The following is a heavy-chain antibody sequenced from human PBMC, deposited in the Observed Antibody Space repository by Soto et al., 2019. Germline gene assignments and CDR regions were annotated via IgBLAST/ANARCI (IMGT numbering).Heavy chain of an antibody. CDR3: ARDQRGYDSSGYYQIFDY. CDR1: GGSISSYY. D-gene: IGHD3-22*01. V-gene: IGHV4-59*01. CDR2: IYYSGST. J-gene: IGHJ4*02. Sequence: QVQLQESGPGLVKPSETLSLTCTVSGGSISSYYWSWIRQPPGKGLEWIGYIYYSGSTNYNPSLKSRVTISVGTSKNQFSLKLSSVTAADTAVYYCARDQRGYDSSGYYQIFDYWGQGTLVTVSS.